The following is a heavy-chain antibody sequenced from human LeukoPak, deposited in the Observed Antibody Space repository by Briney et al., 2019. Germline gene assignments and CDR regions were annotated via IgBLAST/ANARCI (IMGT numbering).Heavy chain of an antibody. CDR1: GLTLRSYW. V-gene: IGHV3-74*01. D-gene: IGHD3-9*01. Sequence: GGSLRLSCAASGLTLRSYWMHWVRQAPGKGLVWVSRINSDGSSTSYADSVKGRFTISRDNAKNTVYLQMNSLGAEDTAMYFCATLSSDWLKDYWGQGTLVTVSS. CDR2: INSDGSST. J-gene: IGHJ4*02. CDR3: ATLSSDWLKDY.